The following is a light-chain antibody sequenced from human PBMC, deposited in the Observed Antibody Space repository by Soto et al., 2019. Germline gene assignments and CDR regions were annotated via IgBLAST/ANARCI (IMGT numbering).Light chain of an antibody. J-gene: IGLJ3*02. CDR1: AGAVTTTNW. Sequence: QTVVTQEPSLVVSPGGTVTLTCASSAGAVTTTNWPNWFQQKPGQPPRALVYSTNNRHSWTPARFSGSLLGGKAVLTLSGAQPEDEADYYCSLYYSGAHLVVGGGTKLTVL. CDR2: STN. V-gene: IGLV7-43*01. CDR3: SLYYSGAHLV.